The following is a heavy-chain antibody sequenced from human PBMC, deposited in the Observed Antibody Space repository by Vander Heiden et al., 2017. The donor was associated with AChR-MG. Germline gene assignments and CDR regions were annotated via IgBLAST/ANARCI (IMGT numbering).Heavy chain of an antibody. J-gene: IGHJ2*01. Sequence: QVRLQESGPGLAKPSETLSLTCTMSGESFSNYWAWLRPAPGKGLEWIGSISQSGTRYFSPSLRSRATTSVDPSKKQLFLTLTSVTAADTAVYYCASISASADWFFDVWGRGTLVTVSS. CDR2: ISQSGTR. CDR1: GESFSNY. V-gene: IGHV4-38-2*02. D-gene: IGHD3-10*01. CDR3: ASISASADWFFDV.